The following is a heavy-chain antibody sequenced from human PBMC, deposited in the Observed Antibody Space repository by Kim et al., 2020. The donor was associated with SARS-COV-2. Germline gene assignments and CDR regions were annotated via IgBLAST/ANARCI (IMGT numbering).Heavy chain of an antibody. Sequence: GGSLRLSCVTSEFTFTWYWMSWVRQAPGKGLEWVANIKRDGSEKYYVDSVRGRFTISRDNAQNSLYLQMKSLRAEDTPEYYCATNHYWGQGILVSVSS. CDR1: EFTFTWYW. CDR2: IKRDGSEK. V-gene: IGHV3-7*03. J-gene: IGHJ4*02. CDR3: ATNHY.